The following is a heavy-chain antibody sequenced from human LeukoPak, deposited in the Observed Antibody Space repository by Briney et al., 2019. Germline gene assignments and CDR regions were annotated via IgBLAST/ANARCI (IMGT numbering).Heavy chain of an antibody. CDR1: GFPFKKYR. J-gene: IGHJ4*02. CDR3: AREITSSSSFDS. Sequence: GALKLSCSASGFPFKKYRINRVRQGPGKGPEGGSSITSSSGYIHYADSVKGRFTISRDNAKNSLYLQMNSLRAEDTAVYYCAREITSSSSFDSWGQGTLVTVSS. CDR2: ITSSSGYI. D-gene: IGHD6-6*01. V-gene: IGHV3-21*01.